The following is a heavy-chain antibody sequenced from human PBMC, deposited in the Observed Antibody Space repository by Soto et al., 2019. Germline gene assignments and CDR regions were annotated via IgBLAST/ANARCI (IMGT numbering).Heavy chain of an antibody. V-gene: IGHV4-59*08. CDR1: GGSISSYY. D-gene: IGHD1-20*01. CDR2: IYDSGST. Sequence: SETLSLTCTVSGGSISSYYWSWIRQPPGKGLEWIGYIYDSGSTNYSPSLTSRVTISVDTPKNQFSLKLSSVTAADTAVYYCARHREFRYNWKFFDYWGQGTLVTVSS. CDR3: ARHREFRYNWKFFDY. J-gene: IGHJ4*02.